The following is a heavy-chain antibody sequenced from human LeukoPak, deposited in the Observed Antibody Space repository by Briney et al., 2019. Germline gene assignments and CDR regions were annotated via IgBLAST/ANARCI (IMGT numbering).Heavy chain of an antibody. J-gene: IGHJ4*02. CDR2: INPNSGAT. CDR3: AREGDYDYVWGSYRPIDF. D-gene: IGHD3-16*02. V-gene: IGHV1-2*02. CDR1: GYTFTAYY. Sequence: ASLKVSCKASGYTFTAYYLHWVRQAPGQGFEWMRWINPNSGATNYAQKFQDRVTVTRDTSISTAYMELTSLRSDDTAVYYCAREGDYDYVWGSYRPIDFWGQGTLVSVSS.